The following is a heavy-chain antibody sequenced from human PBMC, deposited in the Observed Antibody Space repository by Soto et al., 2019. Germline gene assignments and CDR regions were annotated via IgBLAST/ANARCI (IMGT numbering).Heavy chain of an antibody. V-gene: IGHV1-2*04. CDR1: GYTFTGYY. Sequence: ASVKVSCKASGYTFTGYYMHWVRQAPGQGLEWMGWINPNSGGTNYAQKFQGWVTMTRDTSISTAYMELSRLRSDDTAVYYCARGGSRRFGELLLAYWGQGTLVTVSS. D-gene: IGHD3-10*01. CDR2: INPNSGGT. J-gene: IGHJ4*02. CDR3: ARGGSRRFGELLLAY.